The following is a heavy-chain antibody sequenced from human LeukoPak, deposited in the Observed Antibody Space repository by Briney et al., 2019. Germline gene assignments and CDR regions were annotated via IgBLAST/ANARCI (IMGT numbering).Heavy chain of an antibody. J-gene: IGHJ4*02. CDR1: GFTFTTYA. D-gene: IGHD2/OR15-2a*01. CDR2: ISGSGDST. Sequence: GGSLRLSCAASGFTFTTYAMSWVRQAPGKGLELVSAISGSGDSTYYADSVKGRFTISRDNSKNTLYLQVNSLIAEDTAVYYCAKAHYIHFLDYWGQGTLVTVSS. CDR3: AKAHYIHFLDY. V-gene: IGHV3-23*01.